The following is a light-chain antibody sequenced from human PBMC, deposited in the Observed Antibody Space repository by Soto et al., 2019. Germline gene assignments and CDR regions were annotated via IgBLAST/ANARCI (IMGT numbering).Light chain of an antibody. CDR3: QQYYSYPLT. V-gene: IGKV3-11*01. CDR1: QYVGHY. Sequence: EIVVTQSPATLCLSPGERATLSCRTSQYVGHYFSWHQQKPGQAPRLLIYDASNRATGIPARFSGSGSGTDFTLTISCLQSEDFATYYCQQYYSYPLTFGGGTKVDIK. CDR2: DAS. J-gene: IGKJ4*01.